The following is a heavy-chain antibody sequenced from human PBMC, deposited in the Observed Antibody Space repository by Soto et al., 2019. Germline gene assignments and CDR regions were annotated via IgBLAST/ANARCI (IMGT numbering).Heavy chain of an antibody. V-gene: IGHV3-74*01. J-gene: IGHJ3*02. CDR3: ARDPFPYYYDSSGRDAFDI. Sequence: EVQLVESGGGLVQPGGSLRLSCAASGFTFSSYWMHWVRQAPGKGLVWVSRINSDGSSTSYADSVKGRFTISRDNAKNTLYLQMNSLRAEDTAVYYCARDPFPYYYDSSGRDAFDIWGQGTMVTVSS. D-gene: IGHD3-22*01. CDR2: INSDGSST. CDR1: GFTFSSYW.